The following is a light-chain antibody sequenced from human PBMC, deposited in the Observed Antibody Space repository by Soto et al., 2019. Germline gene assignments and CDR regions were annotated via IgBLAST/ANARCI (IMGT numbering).Light chain of an antibody. Sequence: EIVLTQSPATLSLSPGERATLSCRASQSVSSYLAWYQQKPGQAPRLLIYDASNRATGIPARFSGSGSGTDFPLNIRSLKPEDFAVYYCQQRSNWPPITFGQGTRLEIK. V-gene: IGKV3-11*01. J-gene: IGKJ5*01. CDR1: QSVSSY. CDR3: QQRSNWPPIT. CDR2: DAS.